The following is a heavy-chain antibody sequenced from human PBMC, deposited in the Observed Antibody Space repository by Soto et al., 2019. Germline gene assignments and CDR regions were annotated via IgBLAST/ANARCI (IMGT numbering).Heavy chain of an antibody. Sequence: EVQLLESGGGLVQPGESLRLSCAASGFTFGNYFMNWVRQAPGKGLEWVSDISSNGGRTHYADSVRGRFTISRVNSRNTLYLQMSSLRAEDTALYYCAKDLHWYGMDVWGQGTTVTVSS. V-gene: IGHV3-23*01. CDR3: AKDLHWYGMDV. CDR1: GFTFGNYF. J-gene: IGHJ6*02. D-gene: IGHD1-1*01. CDR2: ISSNGGRT.